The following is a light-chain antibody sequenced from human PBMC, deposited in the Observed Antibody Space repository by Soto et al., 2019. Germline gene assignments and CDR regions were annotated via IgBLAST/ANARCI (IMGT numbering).Light chain of an antibody. V-gene: IGLV4-69*01. CDR1: SGHSNYA. Sequence: QSVLTQSPSASASLGASVKLTCTLSSGHSNYAIAWHQQQPEKGPRYLMKVNSGGSHIKGDGIPDRFSGSSSGAERYLFISRLQSEDQADYYCQTWGTGSARVVFGGGTQLTVL. CDR3: QTWGTGSARVV. J-gene: IGLJ7*01. CDR2: VNSGGSH.